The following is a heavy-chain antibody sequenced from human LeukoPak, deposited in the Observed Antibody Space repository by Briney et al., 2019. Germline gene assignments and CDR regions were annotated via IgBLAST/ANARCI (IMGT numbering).Heavy chain of an antibody. J-gene: IGHJ5*02. CDR2: IYYSGST. V-gene: IGHV4-39*01. CDR1: GGSISSSSYY. CDR3: ARHDYRHNWFDP. Sequence: SETLSLTCTVSGGSISSSSYYWGWIRQPPGKGLEWIGSIYYSGSTYYNPSLKSRVTISVDTSKNQFSLKLSSVTAADTAVNYCARHDYRHNWFDPWGQGTLVTVSS. D-gene: IGHD4-11*01.